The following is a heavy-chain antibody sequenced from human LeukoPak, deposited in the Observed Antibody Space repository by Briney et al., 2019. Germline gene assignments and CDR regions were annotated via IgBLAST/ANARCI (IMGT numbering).Heavy chain of an antibody. D-gene: IGHD3-10*01. CDR2: INHSGST. CDR1: GVSFSGYY. Sequence: SETLSLTGAVYGVSFSGYYWSWLRQPPGKGLEWIGEINHSGSTNYNPSLKSRVTISVDTSKNQFSLKLSSVTAADTAVYYCARLILWFGELLPDWGQGTLVTVSS. V-gene: IGHV4-34*01. J-gene: IGHJ4*02. CDR3: ARLILWFGELLPD.